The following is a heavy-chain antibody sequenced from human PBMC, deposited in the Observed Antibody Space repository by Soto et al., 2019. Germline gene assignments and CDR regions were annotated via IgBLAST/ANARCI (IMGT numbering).Heavy chain of an antibody. J-gene: IGHJ6*02. CDR1: GGTFSSNA. CDR3: ARVLRPVSYYGMDV. CDR2: IIPIFGTA. Sequence: QVQLVQSGAEVKKPGSSVKVSCKGSGGTFSSNAISWVRHAPGQGLEWMGGIIPIFGTANYAQKFQGRVTITADESTSTAYMELSSLRSEDTAVYYCARVLRPVSYYGMDVWAKGPRSPSP. V-gene: IGHV1-69*01.